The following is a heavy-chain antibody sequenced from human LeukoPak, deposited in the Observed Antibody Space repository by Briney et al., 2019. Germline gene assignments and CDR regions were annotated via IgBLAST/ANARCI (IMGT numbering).Heavy chain of an antibody. D-gene: IGHD6-13*01. CDR2: ISAYNGNT. V-gene: IGHV1-18*01. CDR3: ARVPRLIAAAGTTNAFDI. J-gene: IGHJ3*02. CDR1: GYTLTSYG. Sequence: ASVKVSCKASGYTLTSYGISWVRQAPGQGLEWMGWISAYNGNTNYAQKLQGRVTMTTDTSTSTAYMELRSLRSDDTAVYYCARVPRLIAAAGTTNAFDIWGQGTMVTVSS.